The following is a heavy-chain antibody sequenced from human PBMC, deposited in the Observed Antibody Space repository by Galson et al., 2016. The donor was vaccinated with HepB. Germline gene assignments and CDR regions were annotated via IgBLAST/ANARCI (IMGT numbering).Heavy chain of an antibody. J-gene: IGHJ6*03. CDR1: GGSISSSSYY. D-gene: IGHD3-10*01. V-gene: IGHV4-39*01. CDR3: ARHGSGSFNYYYYYYMDV. CDR2: NYYSGNT. Sequence: ETLSLTCTVSGGSISSSSYYWGWIRQPPGKGLEWIGSNYYSGNTYHNPSLKSRVTISVDTSKNQFSLKLSSVTAADTAVYYCARHGSGSFNYYYYYYMDVWGKGTTVTVSS.